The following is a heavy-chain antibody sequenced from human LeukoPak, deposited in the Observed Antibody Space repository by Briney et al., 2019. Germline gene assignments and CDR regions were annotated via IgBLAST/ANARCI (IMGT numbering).Heavy chain of an antibody. J-gene: IGHJ4*02. D-gene: IGHD3-22*01. Sequence: SETLSLTCTVSGGSISSYYWSWIRQPPGKGLEWIGYIYYSGSTNYNPSLKSRVTISVDTSKNQFSLKLSSVTAADTAVYYCARDNYYDSSGFDYWGQGTLVTVSS. CDR1: GGSISSYY. CDR3: ARDNYYDSSGFDY. CDR2: IYYSGST. V-gene: IGHV4-59*12.